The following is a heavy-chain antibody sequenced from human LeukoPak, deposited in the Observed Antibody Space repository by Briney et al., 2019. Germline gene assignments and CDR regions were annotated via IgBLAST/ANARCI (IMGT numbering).Heavy chain of an antibody. CDR2: VSGSGTTT. CDR1: GFTFGNYA. CDR3: AAPGEWPVYFGY. J-gene: IGHJ4*02. V-gene: IGHV3-23*01. D-gene: IGHD3-16*01. Sequence: PGGSLTLYCAASGFTFGNYAMSWVGQAPGKGLESDLGVSGSGTTTYYADSVKGQFTISRDNSKNTVFLQWNRRRADDRAVYYCAAPGEWPVYFGYGGPGTLVTV.